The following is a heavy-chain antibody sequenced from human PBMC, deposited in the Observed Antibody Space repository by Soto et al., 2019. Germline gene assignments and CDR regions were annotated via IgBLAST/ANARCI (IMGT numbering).Heavy chain of an antibody. D-gene: IGHD3-10*01. Sequence: SETLSLTCTVSGGSISSYYWTLIRQPPGKGLEWIGYIYYSGSTNYNPSLKSRVTISVDTSKNQFSLKLSSVTAANTAVYYCARQYYGLFDYWGQGTLVTVSS. J-gene: IGHJ4*02. V-gene: IGHV4-59*08. CDR2: IYYSGST. CDR3: ARQYYGLFDY. CDR1: GGSISSYY.